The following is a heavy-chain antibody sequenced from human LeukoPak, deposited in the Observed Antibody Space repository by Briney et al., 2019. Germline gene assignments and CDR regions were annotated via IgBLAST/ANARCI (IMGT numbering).Heavy chain of an antibody. CDR2: ISSSSSYI. CDR1: GFTFSSYS. V-gene: IGHV3-21*01. Sequence: PGGSLRLSCAASGFTFSSYSMNWVRQAPGRGLEWVSSISSSSSYIYYADSVKGRFTISRDNAKNSLYLQTNSLRAEDTAVYYCARVTPDSGYDYAIAVAGYSWFDPWGQGTLVTVSS. D-gene: IGHD5-12*01. J-gene: IGHJ5*02. CDR3: ARVTPDSGYDYAIAVAGYSWFDP.